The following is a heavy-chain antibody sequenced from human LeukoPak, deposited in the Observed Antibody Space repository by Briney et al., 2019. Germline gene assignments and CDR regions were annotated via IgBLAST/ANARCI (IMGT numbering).Heavy chain of an antibody. Sequence: ASVKVSRKASGYTFTSYYMHWMRQAPGQGLEWMGIINPSGGSTSYAQKFQGRVTMTRDTSTSTVYMELSSLRSEDTAVYYCARAVGLTPFDYWGQGTLVIVSS. CDR3: ARAVGLTPFDY. D-gene: IGHD1-26*01. CDR1: GYTFTSYY. J-gene: IGHJ4*02. V-gene: IGHV1-46*01. CDR2: INPSGGST.